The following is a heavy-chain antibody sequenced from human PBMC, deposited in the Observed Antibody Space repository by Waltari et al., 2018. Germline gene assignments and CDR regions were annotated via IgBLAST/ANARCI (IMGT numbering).Heavy chain of an antibody. V-gene: IGHV1-2*02. Sequence: QVQLVQSGAEVKKPGASVKVSCKASGYTFTDYNLHWVRKAPGQGLEWMGWITPNSGFTHYPQRFQGRVTMTRDTSIDTAYMELSRLISDDMAIYYCARDTGSFDIWGQGTMVTVSS. CDR3: ARDTGSFDI. CDR2: ITPNSGFT. D-gene: IGHD2-8*02. CDR1: GYTFTDYN. J-gene: IGHJ3*02.